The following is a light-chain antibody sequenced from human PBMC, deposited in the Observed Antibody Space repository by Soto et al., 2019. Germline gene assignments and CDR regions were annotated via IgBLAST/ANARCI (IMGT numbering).Light chain of an antibody. J-gene: IGKJ4*01. CDR1: QTVLYSSNNKNY. CDR3: QQYYSSPLT. Sequence: DIVMTQSPDSLAMSLGERATINCKSSQTVLYSSNNKNYVAWYQQKPGQPPKLLIYWASTRESGVPDRFSGSGSGTDFTLTISSLQAEDVAVYYFQQYYSSPLTFVGGTKVEIK. CDR2: WAS. V-gene: IGKV4-1*01.